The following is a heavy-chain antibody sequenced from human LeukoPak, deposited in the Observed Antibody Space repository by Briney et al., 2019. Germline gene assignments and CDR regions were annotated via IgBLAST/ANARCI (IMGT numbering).Heavy chain of an antibody. CDR3: ARTSGYYSYYFDY. V-gene: IGHV3-48*03. CDR2: ISSSGSTI. J-gene: IGHJ4*02. D-gene: IGHD3-22*01. CDR1: GFTFSSYE. Sequence: QPGGSLRLSCAASGFTFSSYEMNWVRQAPGKGLEWVSYISSSGSTIYYADSVKGRFTISRDNAKNSLYLQMNSLRAEDTAVYYCARTSGYYSYYFDYWGQGTLVTVSS.